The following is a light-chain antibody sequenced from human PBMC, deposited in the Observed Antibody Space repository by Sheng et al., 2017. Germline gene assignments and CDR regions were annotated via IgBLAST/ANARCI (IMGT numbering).Light chain of an antibody. Sequence: DIQMTQSPSTLSASEGDRVSITCRASQSVRNWLAWYQQKPGKAPKLLIYKASTLQSGVPSRFSGSGSGTDFTLTISSLQPDDFATYYCLQYNNWPRTFGQGTKVEIK. V-gene: IGKV1-5*03. CDR1: QSVRNW. J-gene: IGKJ1*01. CDR2: KAS. CDR3: LQYNNWPRT.